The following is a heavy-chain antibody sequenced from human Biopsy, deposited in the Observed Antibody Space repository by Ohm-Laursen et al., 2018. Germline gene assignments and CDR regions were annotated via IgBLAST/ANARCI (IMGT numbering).Heavy chain of an antibody. J-gene: IGHJ4*02. CDR2: INRDGSST. V-gene: IGHV3-74*01. Sequence: SLRLSCAASGCTFSSYWMHWVRQAPGKGLVWVSRINRDGSSTTYADSVKGRFTISRDSAKNTLYLQMNSLRAEDTAVYYCAREGYCSRTSCYPDYWGQGTLVTVSS. D-gene: IGHD2-2*01. CDR1: GCTFSSYW. CDR3: AREGYCSRTSCYPDY.